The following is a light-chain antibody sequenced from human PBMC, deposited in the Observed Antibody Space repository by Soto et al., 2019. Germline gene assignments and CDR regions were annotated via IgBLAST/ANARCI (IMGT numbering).Light chain of an antibody. CDR1: QGISTY. CDR3: QQANSFPLT. Sequence: DIQMTPSPSSVSASVGDRVTITCRASQGISTYLAWYLQKPGKAPKLLIYGASSLQSGVPSRFSGSGSGTDFTLTSSSLQPEDLATCYCQQANSFPLTFGGGTKVEIK. J-gene: IGKJ4*01. V-gene: IGKV1-12*01. CDR2: GAS.